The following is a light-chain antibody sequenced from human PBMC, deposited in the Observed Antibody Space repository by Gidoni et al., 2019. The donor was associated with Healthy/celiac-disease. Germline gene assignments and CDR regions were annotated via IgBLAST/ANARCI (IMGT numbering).Light chain of an antibody. Sequence: DIHMTQSPSSLSASVGDIVTITCRASQSITSYVNWYQQKPGKAPKLLIYAASSLQSWVPSRFSGSGSGTDFTLTISSLQPEDFATYYCQQSYSTLTFGGGTKVEIK. CDR3: QQSYSTLT. J-gene: IGKJ4*01. CDR1: QSITSY. CDR2: AAS. V-gene: IGKV1-39*01.